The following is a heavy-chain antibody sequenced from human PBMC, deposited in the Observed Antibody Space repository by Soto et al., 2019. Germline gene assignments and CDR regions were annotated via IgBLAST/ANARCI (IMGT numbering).Heavy chain of an antibody. D-gene: IGHD1-26*01. V-gene: IGHV1-69*01. J-gene: IGHJ6*02. Sequence: QVPLVQSGAEVKKPGSSMKVSCGASGGTFSSYPINWVRQAPGQGLEWMGGIIPFFGTSNYAQKFQGRVTITADESTSTAYMELRSLRSEDTAVYYCERVGHITNYGMAVWGQGTTVTVSS. CDR2: IIPFFGTS. CDR3: ERVGHITNYGMAV. CDR1: GGTFSSYP.